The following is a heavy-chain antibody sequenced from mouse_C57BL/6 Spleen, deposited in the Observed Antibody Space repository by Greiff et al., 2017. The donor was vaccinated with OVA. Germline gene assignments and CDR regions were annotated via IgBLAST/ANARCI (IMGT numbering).Heavy chain of an antibody. V-gene: IGHV7-3*01. D-gene: IGHD1-1*01. Sequence: EVQLQQSGGGLVQPGGSLSLSCAASGFTFTDYYMSWVRQPPGKALEWLGFIRNKANGYTTEYSASVKGRFTISRDNSQSILYLQMNALRAEDSATYYCARHYYGSRYWFAYWGQGTLVTVSA. CDR3: ARHYYGSRYWFAY. CDR2: IRNKANGYTT. J-gene: IGHJ3*01. CDR1: GFTFTDYY.